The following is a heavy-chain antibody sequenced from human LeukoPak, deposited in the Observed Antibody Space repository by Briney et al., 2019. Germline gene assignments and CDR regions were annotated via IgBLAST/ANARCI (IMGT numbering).Heavy chain of an antibody. CDR2: ISSSGSTI. CDR1: GFTFSSYE. J-gene: IGHJ5*02. CDR3: ARDLYSSSWYWFDP. Sequence: GGSLRLSCAASGFTFSSYEMNWVRQAPGKGLEWVSYISSSGSTIYYADSVKGRFTISRDNAKNSLYLQMNSLRAEDTAVYYCARDLYSSSWYWFDPWGQGTLVTVSS. V-gene: IGHV3-48*03. D-gene: IGHD6-13*01.